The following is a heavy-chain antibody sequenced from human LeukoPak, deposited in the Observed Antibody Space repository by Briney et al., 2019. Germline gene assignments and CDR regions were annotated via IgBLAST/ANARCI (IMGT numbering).Heavy chain of an antibody. CDR1: GGSFSGYY. V-gene: IGHV4-34*01. CDR3: ARGSPGSVDY. Sequence: SETLSLTCAVYGGSFSGYYWSWIRQPPGKGLEWIGEINHSGSTNYNPSLKSRVTISVDTSKNQFSLKLSSVTAADTAVYYCARGSPGSVDYWGQGTLVIVSS. CDR2: INHSGST. D-gene: IGHD5-12*01. J-gene: IGHJ4*02.